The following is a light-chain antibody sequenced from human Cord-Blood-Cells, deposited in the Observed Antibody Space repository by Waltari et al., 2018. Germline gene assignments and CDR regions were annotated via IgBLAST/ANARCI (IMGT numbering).Light chain of an antibody. CDR3: QQSYSTPLT. V-gene: IGKV1-39*01. CDR2: AAS. J-gene: IGKJ3*01. Sequence: DIQMTQSPSSLSASVGDRVTITCRASQSISSYLNWYQQKPGKAPKLLIYAASSLQSGVPSRCSGSGSVTDFTLTISSLQPEDFATYYCQQSYSTPLTFGPGTKVDI. CDR1: QSISSY.